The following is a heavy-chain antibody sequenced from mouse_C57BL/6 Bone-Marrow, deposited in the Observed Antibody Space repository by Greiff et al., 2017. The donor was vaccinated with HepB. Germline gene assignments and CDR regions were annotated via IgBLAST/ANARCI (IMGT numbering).Heavy chain of an antibody. CDR3: ARGDGYYGGFAY. D-gene: IGHD2-3*01. V-gene: IGHV2-9-1*01. J-gene: IGHJ3*01. CDR2: IWTGGGT. Sequence: VKLMESGPGLVAPSQSLSITCTVSGFSLTSYAISWVRQPPGKGLEWLGVIWTGGGTNFNSALKSRLSISKDNSKSQVFLKMNRLQTDDTARYYCARGDGYYGGFAYWGQGTLVTVSA. CDR1: GFSLTSYA.